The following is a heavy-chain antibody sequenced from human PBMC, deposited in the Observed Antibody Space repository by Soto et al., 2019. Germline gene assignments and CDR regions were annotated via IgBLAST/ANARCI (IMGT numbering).Heavy chain of an antibody. CDR1: GGTFSSYG. J-gene: IGHJ5*02. D-gene: IGHD3-22*01. Sequence: QVQLVQSGAEVKKPGSSVKVSCKASGGTFSSYGINWVRQAPGQGLEWMGGVIPLFGAANYAQKFQGRVTITADASSSIVYMELSSLRSEDTAVYYCAREQHDPYDSSGYYFNWFDTWGQGTLVTVSS. CDR2: VIPLFGAA. CDR3: AREQHDPYDSSGYYFNWFDT. V-gene: IGHV1-69*01.